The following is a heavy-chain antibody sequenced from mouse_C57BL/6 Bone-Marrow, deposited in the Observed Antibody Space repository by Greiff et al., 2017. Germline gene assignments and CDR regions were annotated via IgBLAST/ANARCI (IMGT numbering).Heavy chain of an antibody. CDR2: ISDGGSYT. V-gene: IGHV5-4*01. D-gene: IGHD1-1*01. Sequence: EVQLQQSGGGLVKPGGSLKLSCAASGFTFSSYAMFWVRQTPEKRLEWVATISDGGSYTYYPDNVKGRFTISRDNAKNNLYLQMSHLKSEDTAMYYCARGLRSFDYWGQGTTLTVSS. CDR1: GFTFSSYA. J-gene: IGHJ2*01. CDR3: ARGLRSFDY.